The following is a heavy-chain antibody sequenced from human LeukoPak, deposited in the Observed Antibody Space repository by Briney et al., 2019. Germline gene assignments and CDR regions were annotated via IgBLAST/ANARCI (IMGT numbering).Heavy chain of an antibody. J-gene: IGHJ2*01. CDR2: IDPSDSQT. D-gene: IGHD1-14*01. CDR1: GYSFTSYW. V-gene: IGHV5-10-1*01. Sequence: LGESLKISCKGSGYSFTSYWISWVRQMPGRGLDWMARIDPSDSQTNYNPAFRGHVTVSIDKSITTAYLQWSSLEASDTAIYYCARRNRDKAISLDLWGRGTMVTVSS. CDR3: ARRNRDKAISLDL.